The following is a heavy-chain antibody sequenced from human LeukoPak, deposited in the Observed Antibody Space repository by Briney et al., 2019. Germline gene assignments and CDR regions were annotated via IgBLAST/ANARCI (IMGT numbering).Heavy chain of an antibody. CDR1: GYSISSGYY. J-gene: IGHJ4*02. CDR2: IYHSGST. CDR3: ARAIAVAGTYFDY. Sequence: PSETLSLTCTVSGYSISSGYYWGWIRQPPGKGLEWIGSIYHSGSTYYNPSLKSRVTISVDTSKNQFSLKLSSVTAADTAVYYCARAIAVAGTYFDYWGQGNKVTVSS. D-gene: IGHD6-19*01. V-gene: IGHV4-38-2*02.